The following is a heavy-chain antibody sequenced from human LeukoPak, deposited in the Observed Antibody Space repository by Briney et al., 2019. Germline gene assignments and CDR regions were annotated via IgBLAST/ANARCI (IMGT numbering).Heavy chain of an antibody. D-gene: IGHD3-10*01. Sequence: GGSLTLSCGASGSTVNSNYMAWVRPAPGKGLQWVSTISVSGENTYYADSVKGRFTISRYIYKRTLYLQMNSLRDEDTALYYCAKYGSGTYYNGLHWGQGTLVTVSS. CDR1: GSTVNSNY. V-gene: IGHV3-23*01. J-gene: IGHJ4*02. CDR2: ISVSGENT. CDR3: AKYGSGTYYNGLH.